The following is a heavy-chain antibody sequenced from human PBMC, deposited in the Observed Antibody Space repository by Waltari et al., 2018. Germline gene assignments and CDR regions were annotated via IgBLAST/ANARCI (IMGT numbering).Heavy chain of an antibody. Sequence: QVQLQESGPGLVKPSETLSLTCSVSGYSISNGYYWAWIRQPPGKGLEWIGSIYHSGRTFYNLSLKRRVTISGDTSKNQFSLKLSSGTAADRAVYFCARLGGTYFPFDYWGQGALVTVSS. CDR2: IYHSGRT. D-gene: IGHD1-26*01. J-gene: IGHJ4*02. V-gene: IGHV4-38-2*02. CDR3: ARLGGTYFPFDY. CDR1: GYSISNGYY.